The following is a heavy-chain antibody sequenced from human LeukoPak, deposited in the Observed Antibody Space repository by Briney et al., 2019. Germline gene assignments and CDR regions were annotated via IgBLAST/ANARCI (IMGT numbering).Heavy chain of an antibody. Sequence: SGGSLRLSCAPSGFTFSSYGMHWVRQAPGKGLEWVAFIWYAGTNKYYADSVKGRLTISRDNSNNTVYQQMNSLRAEDTAVYYCARDRDSSGYYYLGYFDYWGQGTLVTVSS. J-gene: IGHJ4*03. CDR3: ARDRDSSGYYYLGYFDY. V-gene: IGHV3-33*01. CDR1: GFTFSSYG. D-gene: IGHD3-22*01. CDR2: IWYAGTNK.